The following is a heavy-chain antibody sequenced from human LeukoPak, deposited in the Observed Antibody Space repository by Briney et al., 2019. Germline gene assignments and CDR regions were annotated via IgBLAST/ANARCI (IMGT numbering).Heavy chain of an antibody. CDR2: INPTGDRT. D-gene: IGHD6-25*01. CDR1: GYTFTSYY. Sequence: ASVKVSCKASGYTFTSYYMHWVRQAPGQGLEWMGLINPTGDRTSHAQQFQGRVTMTRNTPTSTVYMELSSLRSEDTAVYYCTREESSGNDGYFQHWGRGTLSPSPQ. CDR3: TREESSGNDGYFQH. V-gene: IGHV1-46*03. J-gene: IGHJ1*01.